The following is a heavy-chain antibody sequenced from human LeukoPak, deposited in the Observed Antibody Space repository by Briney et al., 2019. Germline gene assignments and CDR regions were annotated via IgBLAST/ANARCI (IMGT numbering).Heavy chain of an antibody. CDR3: ARGNYYDSSGPLDY. J-gene: IGHJ4*02. CDR1: GGSISSHY. D-gene: IGHD3-22*01. CDR2: IYYSGST. V-gene: IGHV4-59*11. Sequence: SETLSLTCTVSGGSISSHYWSWIRQPPGKGLEWLGYIYYSGSTNYNPSLKSRVTISVDTSKNQFSLKLSSVTAADTAVYYCARGNYYDSSGPLDYWGQGTLVTVSS.